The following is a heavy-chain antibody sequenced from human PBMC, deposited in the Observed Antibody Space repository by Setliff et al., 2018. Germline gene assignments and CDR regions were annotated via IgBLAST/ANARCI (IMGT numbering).Heavy chain of an antibody. CDR3: AREVGTSTSSDAFDV. J-gene: IGHJ3*01. Sequence: SETLSLTCTVSGDSISSGDYFWSWIRQPPGEGLEWIAYVYHSGSAYYNPSLKSRVTMSVDTSKNQLSLHLTSVTAADTAVYYCAREVGTSTSSDAFDVWGQGMMVTVSS. V-gene: IGHV4-30-4*08. D-gene: IGHD1-26*01. CDR2: VYHSGSA. CDR1: GDSISSGDYF.